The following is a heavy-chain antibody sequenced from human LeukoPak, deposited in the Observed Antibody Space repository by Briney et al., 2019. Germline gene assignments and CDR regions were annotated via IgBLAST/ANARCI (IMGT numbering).Heavy chain of an antibody. V-gene: IGHV1-3*01. Sequence: VASVKVSCKASGYTFTSYGISWVRQAPGQRLEWMGWINAGNGNTKYPQKFQGRVTITRDTSASTAYMELSSLRSEDTAVYYCARGSVAGTGALYYWGQGTLVTVSS. CDR2: INAGNGNT. J-gene: IGHJ4*02. CDR1: GYTFTSYG. D-gene: IGHD6-19*01. CDR3: ARGSVAGTGALYY.